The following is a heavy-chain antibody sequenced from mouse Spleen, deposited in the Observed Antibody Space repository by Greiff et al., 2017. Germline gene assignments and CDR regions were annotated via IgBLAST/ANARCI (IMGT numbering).Heavy chain of an antibody. CDR1: GFTFSSYA. D-gene: IGHD1-1*01. Sequence: EVKLVESGEGLVKPGGSLKLSCAASGFTFSSYAMSWVRQTPEKRLEWVAYISSGGDYIYYADTVKGRFTISRDNARNTLYLQMSSLKSEDTAMYYCTRASGSYYFDYWGQGTTLTVSS. CDR3: TRASGSYYFDY. V-gene: IGHV5-9-1*02. CDR2: ISSGGDYI. J-gene: IGHJ2*01.